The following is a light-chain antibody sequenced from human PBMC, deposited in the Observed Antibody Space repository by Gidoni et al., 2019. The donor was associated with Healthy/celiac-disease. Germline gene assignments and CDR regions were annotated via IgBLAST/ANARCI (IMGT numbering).Light chain of an antibody. J-gene: IGKJ1*01. CDR1: QSVSSN. CDR2: GAS. V-gene: IGKV3-15*01. CDR3: QQYNNWPPWT. Sequence: EIVMTQSPATRSVSPGERATLSCRASQSVSSNLAWYQQKPGQAPRLLIDGASTRATGIPARFSVSVSGTEFSRTISSLQSEDFAVYYCQQYNNWPPWTFGQGTKVEIK.